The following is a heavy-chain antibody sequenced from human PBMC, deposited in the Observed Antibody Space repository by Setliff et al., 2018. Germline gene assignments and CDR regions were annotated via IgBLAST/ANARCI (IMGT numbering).Heavy chain of an antibody. CDR2: ISGSGGST. Sequence: GGSLRLSCAASGFTFSIYAMNWVRQAPGKGLEWVSAISGSGGSTYYADSVKGRFTISRDNSKNTLFLEMNSLRTEDTAVYYCAKGQGQYYDSSGYYGRVLDYWGQGTLVTVSS. V-gene: IGHV3-23*01. CDR3: AKGQGQYYDSSGYYGRVLDY. D-gene: IGHD3-22*01. CDR1: GFTFSIYA. J-gene: IGHJ4*02.